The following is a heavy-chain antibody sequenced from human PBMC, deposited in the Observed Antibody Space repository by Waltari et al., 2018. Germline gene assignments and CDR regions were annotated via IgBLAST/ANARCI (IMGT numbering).Heavy chain of an antibody. J-gene: IGHJ3*01. CDR3: ATYIGASVGTAAFDV. CDR2: VSYSGTT. V-gene: IGHV4-39*01. CDR1: GVSITSNRHY. D-gene: IGHD5-12*01. Sequence: QLQLQESGPRLVRPSETLSLICRVSGVSITSNRHYWAWIRQSPGQGLEWLGPVSYSGTTYLSPALKSRVSVSSDTSKNQVSLILGSVTAADMAVYYCATYIGASVGTAAFDVWGQGTMVTVSS.